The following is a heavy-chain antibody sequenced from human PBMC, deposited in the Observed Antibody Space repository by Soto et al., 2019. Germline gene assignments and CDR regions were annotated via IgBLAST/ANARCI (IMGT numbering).Heavy chain of an antibody. J-gene: IGHJ5*02. CDR1: GFTFSSYA. V-gene: IGHV3-30-3*01. D-gene: IGHD3-10*01. CDR3: AREHVGEILWFGELPQEPPNWFDP. Sequence: QVQLVESGGGVVQPGRSLRLSCAASGFTFSSYAMHWVRQAPGKGLEWVAVISYDGSNKYYADSVKGRFTISRDNSKNTLYLQMNSLRAEDTAVYYCAREHVGEILWFGELPQEPPNWFDPWGQGTLVTVSS. CDR2: ISYDGSNK.